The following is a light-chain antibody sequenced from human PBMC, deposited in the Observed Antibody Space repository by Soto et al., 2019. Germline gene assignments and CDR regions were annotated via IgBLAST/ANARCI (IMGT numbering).Light chain of an antibody. Sequence: DIQMTQSPSSLSASLGDRDTITCRASQGIGNYLAWYQLQPGKVPKLLIYAASTLQSGVPSRFSGSGSGTAFTLTIRSLEPEDVATYFCPKYNSAPRTFGTGNKVAI. V-gene: IGKV1-27*01. J-gene: IGKJ1*01. CDR2: AAS. CDR3: PKYNSAPRT. CDR1: QGIGNY.